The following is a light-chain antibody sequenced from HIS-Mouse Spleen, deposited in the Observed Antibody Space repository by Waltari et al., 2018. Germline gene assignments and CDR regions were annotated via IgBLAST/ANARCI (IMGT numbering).Light chain of an antibody. J-gene: IGLJ1*01. Sequence: QSALTQPPSASGSPGPSVTISCTGTRRDVGGYHFASWSQQHPGKAPTLMIYEVSRRPSGVPDRFSGSKSGNTASLTVSGLQAEDEADYYCSSYAGSNNSLYVFGTGTKVTVL. CDR2: EVS. V-gene: IGLV2-8*01. CDR1: RRDVGGYHF. CDR3: SSYAGSNNSLYV.